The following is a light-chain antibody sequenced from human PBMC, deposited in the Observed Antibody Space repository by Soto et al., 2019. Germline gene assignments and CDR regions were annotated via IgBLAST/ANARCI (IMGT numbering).Light chain of an antibody. Sequence: QSVPTPPAPLSVSPGQSITIPCPGTSSDIGGYNFVSWYQQHPGKAPKLIIYDVTNRPSGVSNRFSGSKSGNTASLTISGLQAEDEADYYCSAYTSSSSFYVFGSGTKVTVL. CDR3: SAYTSSSSFYV. J-gene: IGLJ1*01. CDR2: DVT. V-gene: IGLV2-14*01. CDR1: SSDIGGYNF.